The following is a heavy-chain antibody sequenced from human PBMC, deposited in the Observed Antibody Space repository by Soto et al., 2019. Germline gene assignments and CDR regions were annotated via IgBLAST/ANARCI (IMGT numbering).Heavy chain of an antibody. V-gene: IGHV1-69*01. Sequence: QVQLVQSGAEVKRPGSSVKVSCTASGGTFGTFAINWVRQAPGQGLAWIGGLLPAYNRPNYAQSYQGRVSISADESTSTVYLELRSLRPEDTPIYYCARDNGALYKSIGSWGPGTQVTVSS. D-gene: IGHD2-8*01. J-gene: IGHJ4*02. CDR2: LLPAYNRP. CDR3: ARDNGALYKSIGS. CDR1: GGTFGTFA.